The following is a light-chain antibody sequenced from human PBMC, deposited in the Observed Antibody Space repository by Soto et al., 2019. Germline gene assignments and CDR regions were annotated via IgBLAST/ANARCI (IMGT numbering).Light chain of an antibody. Sequence: DIQMTQSPSTLSTSVGDRVTITCRASQSINDWVAWYQQKPWRAPKFLIYKASNLESGVPSRFSGSGSGTEFTLTISSLQPDDFATYSCQHWHGFSWTFGQGTKVEIK. J-gene: IGKJ1*01. CDR2: KAS. V-gene: IGKV1-5*03. CDR3: QHWHGFSWT. CDR1: QSINDW.